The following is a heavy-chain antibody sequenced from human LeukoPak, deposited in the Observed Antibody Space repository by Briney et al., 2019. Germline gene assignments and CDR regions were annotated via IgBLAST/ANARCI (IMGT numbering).Heavy chain of an antibody. Sequence: GGSLRLSCAASGFTFSSYSMNWVRQAPGKGLEWVSYISSSSSTIYYADSVKGRFTISRDNAKNSLYLQMNSLRAEDTAVYYCARDSMGYCSSTSCYTYWGQGTLVTVSS. D-gene: IGHD2-2*02. V-gene: IGHV3-48*04. J-gene: IGHJ4*02. CDR3: ARDSMGYCSSTSCYTY. CDR2: ISSSSSTI. CDR1: GFTFSSYS.